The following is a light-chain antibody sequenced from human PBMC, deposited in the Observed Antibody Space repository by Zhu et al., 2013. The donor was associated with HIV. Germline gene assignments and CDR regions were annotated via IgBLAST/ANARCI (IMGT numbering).Light chain of an antibody. Sequence: AIRMTQSPSSFSASTGDRVTITCRASQGISSYLAWYQQKPGKAPNLLIYAASRVQSGVPSRFTGSGSGTDFSLTISSLQPEDFATYYCQQFNNYPLTFGGGTKVEIK. CDR1: QGISSY. CDR2: AAS. J-gene: IGKJ4*01. V-gene: IGKV1-8*01. CDR3: QQFNNYPLT.